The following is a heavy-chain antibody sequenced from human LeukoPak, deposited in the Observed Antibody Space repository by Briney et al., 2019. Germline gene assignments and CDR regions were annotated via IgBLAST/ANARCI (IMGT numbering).Heavy chain of an antibody. V-gene: IGHV4-31*03. D-gene: IGHD3-22*01. CDR1: GGSISSGGYY. J-gene: IGHJ4*02. Sequence: PSQTLSLTCSASGGSISSGGYYWTWVRQHPGKGLEWIGYIYDSIRAYYAPSLKGRVTISADTSKNQFSLKLTSVTAADTAVYYCARESSGSRSTVDYWGQGTLVTVSS. CDR3: ARESSGSRSTVDY. CDR2: IYDSIRA.